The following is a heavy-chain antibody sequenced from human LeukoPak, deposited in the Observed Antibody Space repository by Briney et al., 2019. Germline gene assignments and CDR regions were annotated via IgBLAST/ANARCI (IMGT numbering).Heavy chain of an antibody. CDR3: AKGLSIAVTGTSWVLDY. CDR2: IIGSGVIT. Sequence: PGGSLRLSCAASGFTFSSSAMSWVRRTPGKGLEWVSGIIGSGVITYCADSVKGRFTISRDNSKNTLYLQMNSLRAEDTALYYCAKGLSIAVTGTSWVLDYWGQGTLVTVSS. D-gene: IGHD6-19*01. CDR1: GFTFSSSA. V-gene: IGHV3-23*01. J-gene: IGHJ4*02.